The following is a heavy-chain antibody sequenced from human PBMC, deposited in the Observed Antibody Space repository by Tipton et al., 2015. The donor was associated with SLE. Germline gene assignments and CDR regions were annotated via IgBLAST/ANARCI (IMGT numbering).Heavy chain of an antibody. CDR1: GFTFSSYA. D-gene: IGHD3/OR15-3a*01. CDR2: ISYDGSKK. V-gene: IGHV3-30*04. Sequence: SLRLSCAASGFTFSSYAMHWVRQAPGKGLEWVAVISYDGSKKYYADSVKGRFTISRDNSKNTLYLQMNSLRAEDTAVYYCARDGTGLDAFDIWGQGTMVTVSS. J-gene: IGHJ3*02. CDR3: ARDGTGLDAFDI.